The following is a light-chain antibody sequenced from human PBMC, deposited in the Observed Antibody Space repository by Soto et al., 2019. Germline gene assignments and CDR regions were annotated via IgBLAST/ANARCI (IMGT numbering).Light chain of an antibody. J-gene: IGLJ3*02. Sequence: QSVLTQPASVSGSPGQSITISCTGTSSDLGDYNYVSWYQQHPGKAPKLIIFEVGDRPSGVSNRFSGSKSGYTASLTISGLQAEDEADYYCSSHTSTSTWVFGEGTKLTVL. CDR1: SSDLGDYNY. CDR3: SSHTSTSTWV. CDR2: EVG. V-gene: IGLV2-14*01.